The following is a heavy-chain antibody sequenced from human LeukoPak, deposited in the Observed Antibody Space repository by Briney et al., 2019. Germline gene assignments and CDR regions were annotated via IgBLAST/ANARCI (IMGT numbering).Heavy chain of an antibody. CDR1: GFIFSTYT. CDR3: ARAGGLRYFDWLLPLDY. V-gene: IGHV3-21*01. J-gene: IGHJ4*02. D-gene: IGHD3-9*01. CDR2: ISSDSRYI. Sequence: GGSLRLSCAASGFIFSTYTMNWVRQAPGKGLEWVSSISSDSRYIYYVDSVKGRFTISRDNAQNSLYLQMNSLRADDTAVYYCARAGGLRYFDWLLPLDYWGQGTLVTVSS.